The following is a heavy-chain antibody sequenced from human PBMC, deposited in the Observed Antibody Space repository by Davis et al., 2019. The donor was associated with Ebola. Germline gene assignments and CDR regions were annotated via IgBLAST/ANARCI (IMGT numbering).Heavy chain of an antibody. CDR3: ARDTKSGVRFLEWLFRSDGMDV. CDR2: IRSKANSYAT. Sequence: PGGSLRLSCAASGFTFSGSAMHWVRQASGKGLEWVGRIRSKANSYATAYAASVKGRFTISRDDSKNTAYLQMNSLKTEDTAVYYCARDTKSGVRFLEWLFRSDGMDVWGQGTTVTVSS. CDR1: GFTFSGSA. D-gene: IGHD3-3*01. J-gene: IGHJ6*02. V-gene: IGHV3-73*01.